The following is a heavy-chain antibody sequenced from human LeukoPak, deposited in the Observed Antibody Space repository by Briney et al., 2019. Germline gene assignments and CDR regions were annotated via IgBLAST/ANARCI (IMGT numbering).Heavy chain of an antibody. CDR1: GYTFTSYG. V-gene: IGHV1-18*01. CDR3: ARYGSWGWLQYDFDY. J-gene: IGHJ4*02. D-gene: IGHD5-24*01. CDR2: ISAYNGNT. Sequence: ASVKVSCKASGYTFTSYGISWVRQAPGQGLEWVGWISAYNGNTNYAQKLQGRVTMTTDTSTSTAYMELRSLRSDDTAVYYCARYGSWGWLQYDFDYWGQGTLVTVSS.